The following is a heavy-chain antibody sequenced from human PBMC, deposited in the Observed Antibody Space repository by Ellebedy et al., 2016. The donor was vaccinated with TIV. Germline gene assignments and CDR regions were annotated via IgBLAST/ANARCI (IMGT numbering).Heavy chain of an antibody. CDR2: IRYDGSNK. Sequence: GESLKISCAASGFNFSNFGMHWVRQAPGKGLEWVAFIRYDGSNKYYADSVKGRFTISRDNSKNTLYLQMNSLRAEDTAVYYCAKKLGWFGELSLLGMDVWGQGTTVTVSS. J-gene: IGHJ6*02. CDR3: AKKLGWFGELSLLGMDV. V-gene: IGHV3-30*02. D-gene: IGHD3-10*01. CDR1: GFNFSNFG.